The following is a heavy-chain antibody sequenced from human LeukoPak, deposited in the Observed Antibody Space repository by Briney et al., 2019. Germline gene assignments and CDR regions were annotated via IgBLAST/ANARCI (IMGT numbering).Heavy chain of an antibody. CDR3: GRRKFSSPWSDP. CDR1: GDTFATSW. J-gene: IGHJ5*02. V-gene: IGHV5-51*01. CDR2: IYPGDSRT. Sequence: GESLKISCKGSGDTFATSWIGWVRQLPGKGLEWMGVIYPGDSRTRYNPSFRGQVTISADRSINTAYLQWNSLKASDTAMYYCGRRKFSSPWSDPWGQGTLVTVSS. D-gene: IGHD2-2*01.